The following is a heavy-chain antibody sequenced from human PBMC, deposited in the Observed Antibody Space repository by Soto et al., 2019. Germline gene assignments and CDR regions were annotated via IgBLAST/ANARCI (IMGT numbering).Heavy chain of an antibody. Sequence: GGSLRLSCAASGFTFSNYVMSWVRQAPGKGLEWVSSISGSGDNTYYADSVKGRFTISRDNSKNTLFLQMNSLRAEDTAVYYCAKLPVVQALGFDYWGQGTLVTVSS. D-gene: IGHD3-16*02. V-gene: IGHV3-23*01. J-gene: IGHJ4*02. CDR1: GFTFSNYV. CDR2: ISGSGDNT. CDR3: AKLPVVQALGFDY.